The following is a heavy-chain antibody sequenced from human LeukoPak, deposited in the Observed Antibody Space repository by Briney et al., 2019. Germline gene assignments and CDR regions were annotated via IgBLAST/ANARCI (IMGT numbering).Heavy chain of an antibody. CDR1: GGTFSSYA. Sequence: SVKVSCKASGGTFSSYAISWVRQAPGQGLEWMGGIIPIFGTANYAQKFQGRVTITADKSTSTAYMELSSLRSEDTAVYYCARSARGYSYAYESNFDYWGQGTLVTVSS. D-gene: IGHD5-18*01. CDR3: ARSARGYSYAYESNFDY. J-gene: IGHJ4*02. CDR2: IIPIFGTA. V-gene: IGHV1-69*06.